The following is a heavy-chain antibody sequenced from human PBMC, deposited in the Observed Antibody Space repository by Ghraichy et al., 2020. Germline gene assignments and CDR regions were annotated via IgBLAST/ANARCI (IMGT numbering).Heavy chain of an antibody. D-gene: IGHD6-19*01. CDR3: ARHSGYSSGWRPGGSGYFDY. CDR2: ISDDGDNE. CDR1: VFSFSSYA. Sequence: GGSLRLSCAASVFSFSSYAMHWVRQAPGKGLEWVTVISDDGDNEWYADSVRGRFTISRDNSKNTLYLQMNSLRTEDTAVYYCARHSGYSSGWRPGGSGYFDYWGQGTLVTVSS. J-gene: IGHJ4*02. V-gene: IGHV3-30*04.